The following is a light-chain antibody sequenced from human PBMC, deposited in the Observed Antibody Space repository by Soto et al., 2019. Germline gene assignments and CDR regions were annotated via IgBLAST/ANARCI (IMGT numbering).Light chain of an antibody. CDR3: QQRSHPLT. CDR2: DAS. V-gene: IGKV3-11*01. J-gene: IGKJ4*01. Sequence: EIVLTQSPATLSLSPGETATLSCRASQSVSSYLAWYQQKPGQAPRLLIYDASNRATGIPARFSGSGSGTDFTLTISSLDPEDLAVYYCQQRSHPLTFGGGTNVEIK. CDR1: QSVSSY.